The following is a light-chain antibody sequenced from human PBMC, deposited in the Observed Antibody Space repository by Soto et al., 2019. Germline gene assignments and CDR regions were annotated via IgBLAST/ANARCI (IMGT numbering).Light chain of an antibody. CDR3: SSYTSSREV. J-gene: IGLJ1*01. CDR1: SSDVGGYNY. CDR2: DVS. Sequence: QSALTQPASVSGSPGQSITISCTGTSSDVGGYNYVSWYQQHPGKAPKLMIYDVSNRPSGVSNRFSGSTSGNTASLTISGLQAEEEADYYCSSYTSSREVFGTGTKLPVL. V-gene: IGLV2-14*01.